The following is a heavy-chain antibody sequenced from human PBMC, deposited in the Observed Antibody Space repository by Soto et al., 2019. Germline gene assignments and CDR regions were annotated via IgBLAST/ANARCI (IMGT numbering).Heavy chain of an antibody. D-gene: IGHD6-19*01. CDR2: IYDDGSKK. V-gene: IGHV3-30-3*01. J-gene: IGHJ4*02. Sequence: PGGSLRLSCAAAGFTCSSYAMHWVRQAPGKGLEWVAVIYDDGSKKYYADAVRGRFTISRDSSKDTLFLHLNNLRAEDTAIYYCARSTSGWYRFDYWGQGTQVTVSS. CDR1: GFTCSSYA. CDR3: ARSTSGWYRFDY.